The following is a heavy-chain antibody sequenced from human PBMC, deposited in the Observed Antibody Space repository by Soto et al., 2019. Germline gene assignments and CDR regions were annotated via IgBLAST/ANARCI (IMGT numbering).Heavy chain of an antibody. CDR1: GYTFTSYD. CDR2: MNPNSGNT. V-gene: IGHV1-8*01. CDR3: ANSSSWGGGMDV. Sequence: ASVQVSCKASGYTFTSYDINWVRQATGQGLEWMGWMNPNSGNTGYAQKFQGRVTMTRNTSISTAYMELSSLRSEDTAVYYCANSSSWGGGMDVWGQGTTVTVSS. J-gene: IGHJ6*02. D-gene: IGHD6-13*01.